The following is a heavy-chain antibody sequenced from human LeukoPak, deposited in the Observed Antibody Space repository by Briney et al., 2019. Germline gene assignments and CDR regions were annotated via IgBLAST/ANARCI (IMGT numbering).Heavy chain of an antibody. CDR3: ARDRAAADLDY. CDR1: GFAFSSYG. J-gene: IGHJ4*02. Sequence: GGSLRLSCAASGFAFSSYGMHWVRQAPGKGLEWVAVIWYDGSNKFYADSVKGRFTISRDNSKNTLYLQMNSLRAEDTAVYYCARDRAAADLDYWGQGTLVTVSS. D-gene: IGHD6-13*01. V-gene: IGHV3-33*01. CDR2: IWYDGSNK.